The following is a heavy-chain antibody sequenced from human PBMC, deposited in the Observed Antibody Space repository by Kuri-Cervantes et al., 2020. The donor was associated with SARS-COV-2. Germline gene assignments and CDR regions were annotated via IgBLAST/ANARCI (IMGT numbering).Heavy chain of an antibody. CDR3: ARHRRWGSIVARPGYFDY. V-gene: IGHV4-34*01. D-gene: IGHD6-6*01. CDR2: INHSGST. CDR1: GGSFSGYY. Sequence: ESLKISCAVYGGSFSGYYWSWIRQPPGKGLEWIGEINHSGSTNYNPSLKSRVTISVDKSKNQFSLKLSSVTAADTAVYYCARHRRWGSIVARPGYFDYWGQGTLVTVSS. J-gene: IGHJ4*02.